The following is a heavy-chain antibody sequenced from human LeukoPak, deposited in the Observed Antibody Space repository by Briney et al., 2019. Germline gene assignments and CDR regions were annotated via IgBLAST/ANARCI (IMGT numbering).Heavy chain of an antibody. CDR3: ARETNMDTAMVFDY. D-gene: IGHD5-18*01. J-gene: IGHJ4*02. CDR2: IIPIFGTA. CDR1: GYSLTSYG. Sequence: GASVKVSCKTSGYSLTSYGISWVRQAPGQGLEWMGGIIPIFGTANYAQKFQGRVTITADESTSTAYMELSSLRSEDTAVYYCARETNMDTAMVFDYWGQGTLVTVSS. V-gene: IGHV1-69*13.